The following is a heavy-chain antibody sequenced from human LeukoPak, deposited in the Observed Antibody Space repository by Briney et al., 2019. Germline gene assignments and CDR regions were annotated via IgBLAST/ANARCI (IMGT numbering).Heavy chain of an antibody. V-gene: IGHV4-39*07. D-gene: IGHD3-22*01. CDR3: AREWDSSSFDPRASGDS. Sequence: SETLSLTCTVSGGSISSSSYYWGWIRQPPGKGLEWIGSIYYSGSTYYNPSLKSRVTMSVDTSKNQFSLKLSSVTAADTAVYYCAREWDSSSFDPRASGDSWGQGTLVIVSS. J-gene: IGHJ4*02. CDR2: IYYSGST. CDR1: GGSISSSSYY.